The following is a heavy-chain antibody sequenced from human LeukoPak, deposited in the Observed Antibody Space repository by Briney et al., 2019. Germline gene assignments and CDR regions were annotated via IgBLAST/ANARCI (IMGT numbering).Heavy chain of an antibody. J-gene: IGHJ4*02. CDR3: ARGGGVDILTGFQY. V-gene: IGHV1-69*13. CDR2: IIPIFGTA. CDR1: GGTFSSYA. D-gene: IGHD3-9*01. Sequence: SVKVSCKASGGTFSSYAISWVRQAPGQGLEWMGGIIPIFGTANYAQKFQGRVTITADESTSTAYMELSSLRAEDTAVYYCARGGGVDILTGFQYWGQGTLVTVSS.